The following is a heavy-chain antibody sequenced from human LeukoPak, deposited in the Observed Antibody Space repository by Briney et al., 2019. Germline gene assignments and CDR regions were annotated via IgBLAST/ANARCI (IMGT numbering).Heavy chain of an antibody. Sequence: SETLSLTCTVSGGSISSHYWSWIRQSPGKGLEWIGYMYISGYSNYSSSLKSRVAISIDSSKNQFSLKLNSVTAADTAVYYCARLAAAASYYFDYWGLGTLVTVSS. V-gene: IGHV4-4*09. D-gene: IGHD6-13*01. CDR1: GGSISSHY. CDR2: MYISGYS. J-gene: IGHJ4*02. CDR3: ARLAAAASYYFDY.